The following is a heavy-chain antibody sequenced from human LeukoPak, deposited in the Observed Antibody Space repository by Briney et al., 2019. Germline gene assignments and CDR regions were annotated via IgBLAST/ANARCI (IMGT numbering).Heavy chain of an antibody. CDR3: ARGPYDILTGYYGGNYDY. V-gene: IGHV1-69*13. CDR1: GGTFSSYA. CDR2: IIPIFGTA. D-gene: IGHD3-9*01. J-gene: IGHJ4*02. Sequence: GASVKVSCKASGGTFSSYAISWVRQAPGQGLEWMGGIIPIFGTANYAQKFQGRVTITADESTSTAYMELSRLRSDDTAVYYCARGPYDILTGYYGGNYDYWGQGTLVTVSS.